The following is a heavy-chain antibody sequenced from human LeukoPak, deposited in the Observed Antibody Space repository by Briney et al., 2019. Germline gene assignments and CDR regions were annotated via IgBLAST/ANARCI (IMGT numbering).Heavy chain of an antibody. Sequence: PSQTLSLTCTVSGDSISSGDYYWSWIRQPAGKGLEWIGRISSSGSTNYNPSLKSRVTISVDTSKNQFSLKLSSVTAADTAVYYCASAIYDYVWGTYRYWGQGTLVTVSS. V-gene: IGHV4-61*02. D-gene: IGHD3-16*02. J-gene: IGHJ4*02. CDR1: GDSISSGDYY. CDR3: ASAIYDYVWGTYRY. CDR2: ISSSGST.